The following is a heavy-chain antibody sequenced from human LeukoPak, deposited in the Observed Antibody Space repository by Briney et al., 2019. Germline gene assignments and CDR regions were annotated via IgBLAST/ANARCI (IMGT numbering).Heavy chain of an antibody. CDR3: ARRRGFIDY. Sequence: GGSLRLSCAASGFSLSTHSLNWVRQAPGKGLEWISYISHINNDAHYAESVKGRFTISRDNAKNSLYLQINGLGAEDTAGNWCARRRGFIDYWGQGTLVTVSS. J-gene: IGHJ4*02. V-gene: IGHV3-21*05. CDR1: GFSLSTHS. CDR2: ISHINNDA.